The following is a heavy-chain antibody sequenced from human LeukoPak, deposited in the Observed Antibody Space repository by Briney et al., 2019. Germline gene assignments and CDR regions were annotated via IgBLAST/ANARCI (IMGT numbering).Heavy chain of an antibody. J-gene: IGHJ4*02. V-gene: IGHV3-23*01. D-gene: IGHD3-22*01. CDR3: ARDRYDRSGYYDY. CDR2: ISGSGGST. CDR1: GFTFSSYA. Sequence: GGSLRLSCAASGFTFSSYAMSWVRQAPGKGLEWVPAISGSGGSTYYADSVKGRFTISRDNTKKSLYLQMNSLRAEDTAVYYCARDRYDRSGYYDYWGQGTLVTVSS.